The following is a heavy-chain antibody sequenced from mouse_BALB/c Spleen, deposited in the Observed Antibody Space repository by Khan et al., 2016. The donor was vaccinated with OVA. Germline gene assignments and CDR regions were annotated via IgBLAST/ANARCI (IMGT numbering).Heavy chain of an antibody. D-gene: IGHD1-1*01. CDR2: INTYTGEP. Sequence: QIQLVQSGPELKKPGEIIKISCKASGYTFTNNGMNWVKQAPGKGLKWMGWINTYTGEPTYADDFKGRFAFSLEISASTAYLQFNNLKNEDTATYFCARSMPHYYGSRYFDYWGQGTTLTVSS. CDR1: GYTFTNNG. V-gene: IGHV9-3-1*01. J-gene: IGHJ2*01. CDR3: ARSMPHYYGSRYFDY.